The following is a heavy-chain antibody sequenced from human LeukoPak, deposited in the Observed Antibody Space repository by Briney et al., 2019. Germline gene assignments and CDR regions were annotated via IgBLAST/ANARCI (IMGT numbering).Heavy chain of an antibody. CDR2: ISSSSNYI. Sequence: GGSLRLSCAASGFTFSHYSMNWVRQAPGNGLEWVSSISSSSNYIYYADSVKGRFTISRDNSKNTLDLQMNSLRAEDTAAYYCAKDIHGDYGGLDYWGQGTLVTVSS. J-gene: IGHJ4*02. V-gene: IGHV3-21*04. D-gene: IGHD4-17*01. CDR1: GFTFSHYS. CDR3: AKDIHGDYGGLDY.